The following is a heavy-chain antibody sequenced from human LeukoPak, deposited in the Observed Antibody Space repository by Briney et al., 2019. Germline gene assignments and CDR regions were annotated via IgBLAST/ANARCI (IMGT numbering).Heavy chain of an antibody. J-gene: IGHJ6*02. CDR2: ISYDGSNK. CDR3: AKVSKHSSGWVWDYYYGMDV. V-gene: IGHV3-30*18. D-gene: IGHD6-19*01. CDR1: GLTFSSYG. Sequence: RAGGSLRLSCAASGLTFSSYGMHWVRQAPGKGLEWVAVISYDGSNKYYADSVKGRFTISRDNSKNTLYLQMNSLRAEDTAVYYCAKVSKHSSGWVWDYYYGMDVWGQGTTVTVSS.